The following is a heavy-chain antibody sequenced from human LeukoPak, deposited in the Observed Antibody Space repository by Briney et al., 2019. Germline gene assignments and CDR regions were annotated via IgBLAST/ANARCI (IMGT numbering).Heavy chain of an antibody. Sequence: GSLRLSCAASGFTFSSYAMSWVRQAPGKGLEWVSAISGSDGSTYYADSVKGRFTISRDNSKNTLYLQMNRLRAEDTAVYYCAKDFVDTPGAFDMWGRGTMVTVSS. CDR3: AKDFVDTPGAFDM. J-gene: IGHJ3*02. V-gene: IGHV3-23*01. D-gene: IGHD5-18*01. CDR2: ISGSDGST. CDR1: GFTFSSYA.